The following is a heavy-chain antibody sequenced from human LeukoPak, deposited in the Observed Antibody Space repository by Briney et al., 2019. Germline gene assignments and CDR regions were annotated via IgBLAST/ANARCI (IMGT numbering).Heavy chain of an antibody. CDR2: ISSTGGTT. V-gene: IGHV3-21*01. CDR3: ASPNPRIAARPYYYYYMDV. Sequence: GGSLRLSCAASGITFSSYGMSWVRQAPGKGLEWVSSISSTGGTTYYADSVKGRFTISRDNAKNSLYLQMNSLRAEDTAVYYCASPNPRIAARPYYYYYMDVWGKGTTVTVSS. D-gene: IGHD6-6*01. CDR1: GITFSSYG. J-gene: IGHJ6*03.